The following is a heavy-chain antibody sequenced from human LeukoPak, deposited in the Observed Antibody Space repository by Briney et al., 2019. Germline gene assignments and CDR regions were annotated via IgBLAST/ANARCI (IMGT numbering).Heavy chain of an antibody. CDR2: ISGSGDST. V-gene: IGHV3-23*01. J-gene: IGHJ4*02. Sequence: GGSLRLSCAASGFTFSTYAVNWVRQAPGKGLEWVSTISGSGDSTYYADSVKGRFTISRDNSKNTLYLQMNSLRAEDTAVYYCAKRRDGYNSWGQGTLVTVSS. CDR1: GFTFSTYA. CDR3: AKRRDGYNS. D-gene: IGHD5-24*01.